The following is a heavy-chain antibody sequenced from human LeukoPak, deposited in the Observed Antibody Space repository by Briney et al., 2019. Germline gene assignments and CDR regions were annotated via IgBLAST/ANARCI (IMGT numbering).Heavy chain of an antibody. Sequence: GGSLRLSCAASGFTFSSYAMSWVRQAPGKGLEWVSAISGSGGSTYYADSVKGRFTISRDNSKNTLYLQMNSLRAEDTAVYYCATAGYCSGGSCDYWGQGTLVTVSS. D-gene: IGHD2-15*01. CDR3: ATAGYCSGGSCDY. V-gene: IGHV3-23*01. CDR2: ISGSGGST. CDR1: GFTFSSYA. J-gene: IGHJ4*02.